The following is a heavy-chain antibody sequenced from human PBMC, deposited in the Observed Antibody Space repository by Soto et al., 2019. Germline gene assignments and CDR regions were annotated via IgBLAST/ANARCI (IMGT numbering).Heavy chain of an antibody. D-gene: IGHD1-1*01. CDR2: VHSSGIT. Sequence: SETLSLTCTVSGGSIESYYWSWIRQPPGKGLEWIGYVHSSGITDYNPSLRSRVTISVDRSKNQFSLKLRSLTAADTAVYYCARHNWLAPFDYWGQGTLVTV. CDR3: ARHNWLAPFDY. J-gene: IGHJ4*02. V-gene: IGHV4-59*08. CDR1: GGSIESYY.